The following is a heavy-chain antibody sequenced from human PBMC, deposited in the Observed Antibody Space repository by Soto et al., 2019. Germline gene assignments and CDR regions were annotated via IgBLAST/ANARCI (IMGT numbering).Heavy chain of an antibody. J-gene: IGHJ4*02. D-gene: IGHD1-1*01. V-gene: IGHV3-9*01. CDR2: ISANGAFV. Sequence: EVQLVESGGDFVEPGMSLRLSCAASGFNFEDHAMNWVRLVPGKGLEWVSGISANGAFVGYANSVKGRFSISRDDAKNSLLLQMSSLRREDTAVYYCTRDIFRTITTVDYWGQGTLVTVSS. CDR3: TRDIFRTITTVDY. CDR1: GFNFEDHA.